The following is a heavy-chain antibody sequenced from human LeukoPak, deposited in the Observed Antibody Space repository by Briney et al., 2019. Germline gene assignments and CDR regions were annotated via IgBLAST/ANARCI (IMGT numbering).Heavy chain of an antibody. CDR1: GFTFSSYS. D-gene: IGHD6-19*01. CDR2: ISSSSSYI. J-gene: IGHJ4*02. Sequence: GGSLRLSCAASGFTFSSYSMNWVRQAPGKGLEWVSSISSSSSYIYYADSVKGRFTISRDNAKNSLYLQMNSLRAEDTAVYYCARGIAVAGTPYLDYWGQGTLVTVSS. CDR3: ARGIAVAGTPYLDY. V-gene: IGHV3-21*01.